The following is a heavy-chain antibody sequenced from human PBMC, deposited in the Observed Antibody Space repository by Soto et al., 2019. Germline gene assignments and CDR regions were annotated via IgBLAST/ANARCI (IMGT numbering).Heavy chain of an antibody. J-gene: IGHJ5*02. CDR1: GGTFSSYA. Sequence: QVQLVQSGAEVKKPGSSVKVSCKASGGTFSSYAISWVRQAPGQGLEWMGGIIPISGTANYAQKFQGRVTITADESTSTAYMELSSLRSEDTAVYYCASAPQFLSTRSLWFDPWGQGTLVTVSS. CDR3: ASAPQFLSTRSLWFDP. D-gene: IGHD2-2*01. V-gene: IGHV1-69*12. CDR2: IIPISGTA.